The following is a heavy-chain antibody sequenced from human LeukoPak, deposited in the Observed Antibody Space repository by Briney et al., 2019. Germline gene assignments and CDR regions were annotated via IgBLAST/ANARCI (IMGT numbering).Heavy chain of an antibody. J-gene: IGHJ4*02. V-gene: IGHV1-69*06. CDR3: ASYYYGSGSYYYYFDY. CDR1: GGTFSSYA. CDR2: IIPIFGTA. D-gene: IGHD3-10*01. Sequence: SVKASCKASGGTFSSYAISWVRQAPGQGLEWMGGIIPIFGTANYAQKFQGRVTITADKSTSTAYMELSSLRSEDTAVYYCASYYYGSGSYYYYFDYWGQGTLVTVSS.